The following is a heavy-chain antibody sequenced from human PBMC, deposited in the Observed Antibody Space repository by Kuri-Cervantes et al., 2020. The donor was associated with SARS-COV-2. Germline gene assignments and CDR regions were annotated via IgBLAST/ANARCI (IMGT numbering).Heavy chain of an antibody. D-gene: IGHD1-26*01. CDR3: ARAGSYLDAFDI. CDR2: IYYSGST. J-gene: IGHJ3*02. V-gene: IGHV4-39*07. Sequence: SETLSLTCTVSGGSISSSSYYWGWIRQPPGKGLEWIGSIYYSGSTYYNPSLKSRVTISVDTSKNQSSLKLSSVTAADTAVYYCARAGSYLDAFDIWGQGTMVTVSS. CDR1: GGSISSSSYY.